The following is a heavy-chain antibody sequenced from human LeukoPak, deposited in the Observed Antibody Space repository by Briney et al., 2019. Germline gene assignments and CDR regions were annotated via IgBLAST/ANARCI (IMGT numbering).Heavy chain of an antibody. D-gene: IGHD4-17*01. CDR2: TSYDGSNK. CDR3: AKTRGPYGDYAYFDY. Sequence: PGRSLRLSCAASGFTFSSYGMHWVRQAPGKGLEWVAVTSYDGSNKYYADSVKGRFTISRDNSKNTLYLQMNSLRAEDTAVYYCAKTRGPYGDYAYFDYWGQGTLVTVS. V-gene: IGHV3-30*18. CDR1: GFTFSSYG. J-gene: IGHJ4*02.